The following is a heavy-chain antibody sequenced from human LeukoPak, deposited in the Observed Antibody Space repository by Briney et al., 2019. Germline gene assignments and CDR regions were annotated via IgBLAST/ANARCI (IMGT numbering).Heavy chain of an antibody. CDR1: GFTFSSYA. J-gene: IGHJ4*02. V-gene: IGHV3-64*01. CDR2: ISSNGGST. D-gene: IGHD1-26*01. Sequence: GGSLRLSCAASGFTFSSYAMPWVRPAPGKGLEYVSAISSNGGSTYYANSVKGRFTISRDNSKNTLYLQMGSLRAEDMAVYYCARVSGSYPWYDYWGQGTLVTVSS. CDR3: ARVSGSYPWYDY.